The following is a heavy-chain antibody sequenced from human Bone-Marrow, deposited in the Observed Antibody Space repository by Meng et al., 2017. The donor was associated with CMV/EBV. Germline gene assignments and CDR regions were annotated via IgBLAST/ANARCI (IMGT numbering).Heavy chain of an antibody. CDR3: ARISAAEGNNWFDP. V-gene: IGHV1-69*02. J-gene: IGHJ5*02. D-gene: IGHD1-26*01. Sequence: SVKVSCKASGGTFSSYTISWVRQAPGQGLEWMGRIIPILGIANYAQKFQGRVTITADKSTSTAYMELSSLRSEDTAVYYCARISAAEGNNWFDPWGQGTLVTVSS. CDR1: GGTFSSYT. CDR2: IIPILGIA.